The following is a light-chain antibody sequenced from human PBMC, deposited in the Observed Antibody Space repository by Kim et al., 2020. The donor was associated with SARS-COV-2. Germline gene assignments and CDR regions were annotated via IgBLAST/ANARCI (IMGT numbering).Light chain of an antibody. CDR3: EQSYDVPWT. CDR1: QNILDY. CDR2: AAS. V-gene: IGKV1-39*01. Sequence: ASIGDRVTITCRASQNILDYLHWYQQKPGTAPKHLIHAASTLQGGVPSRFRGSGSETEFSLTITSLQPEDFATYYCEQSYDVPWTFGQGTKVDIK. J-gene: IGKJ1*01.